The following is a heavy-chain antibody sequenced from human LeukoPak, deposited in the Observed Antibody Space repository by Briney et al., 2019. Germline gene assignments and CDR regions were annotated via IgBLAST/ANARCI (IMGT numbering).Heavy chain of an antibody. V-gene: IGHV3-21*04. J-gene: IGHJ4*02. CDR2: ISSSSSYI. CDR1: GFTFSSYS. Sequence: GGSLRLSCAASGFTFSSYSMNWVRQAPGKGLEWVSSISSSSSYIYYADSVKGRFTISRDNAKNSLYLQMNSLRAEDTALYYCAKVLGRTMVRGAFDYWGQGTLVTVSS. D-gene: IGHD3-10*01. CDR3: AKVLGRTMVRGAFDY.